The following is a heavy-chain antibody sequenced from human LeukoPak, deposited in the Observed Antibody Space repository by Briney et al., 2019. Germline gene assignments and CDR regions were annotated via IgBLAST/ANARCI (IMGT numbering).Heavy chain of an antibody. J-gene: IGHJ4*02. CDR1: GFTFDDYG. D-gene: IGHD3-3*02. CDR2: IKWNGGRI. Sequence: GGPLRLFCVASGFTFDDYGMSWLRQVPGKGLEWVSGIKWNGGRIGYVDSVKGRFTISRDNAKNSLYLQVNSLTAEDTAVYYCAKAGIIRFDYWGQGTLVTVSS. CDR3: AKAGIIRFDY. V-gene: IGHV3-20*04.